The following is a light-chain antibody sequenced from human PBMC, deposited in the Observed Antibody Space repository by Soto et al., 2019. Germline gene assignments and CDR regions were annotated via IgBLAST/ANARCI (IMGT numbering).Light chain of an antibody. CDR1: QTISSW. J-gene: IGKJ4*01. V-gene: IGKV1-5*03. Sequence: DIQMTQSPSTLSGSVGYRVTITCRASQTISSWLAWYQQKPGKAPKLLIYKASTLKSGVPSRFSGSGSGTEFTLTIRSLQPEDFATYYCQQSYSTLALTFGGGTTGDIK. CDR2: KAS. CDR3: QQSYSTLALT.